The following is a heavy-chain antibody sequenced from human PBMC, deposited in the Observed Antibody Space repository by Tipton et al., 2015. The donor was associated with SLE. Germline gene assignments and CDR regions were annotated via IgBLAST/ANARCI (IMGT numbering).Heavy chain of an antibody. V-gene: IGHV4-59*01. J-gene: IGHJ3*02. CDR3: AREFPSDAFDI. CDR2: ICYNGST. Sequence: GLVKPSETLSLTCSVSGGSISSYYWSWIRQPPGKGLEWIGNICYNGSTNYIPSLKSRVTISVDRSKNQFSLKLSSVTAADTALYYCAREFPSDAFDIWGQGTMVTVSS. CDR1: GGSISSYY.